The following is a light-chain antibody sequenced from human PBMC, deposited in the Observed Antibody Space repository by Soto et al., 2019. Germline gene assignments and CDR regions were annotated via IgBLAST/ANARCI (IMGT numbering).Light chain of an antibody. V-gene: IGLV2-14*01. CDR2: DVS. CDR3: TSYTSSSTGV. CDR1: SSDVGGYNY. J-gene: IGLJ2*01. Sequence: QSALTQPASLSGSPGQSITISCTGTSSDVGGYNYVSWYQQHPGKAPKLLIYDVSNRPSGVSNCFSGSKSGNTASLTISGLQAEDEADYYCTSYTSSSTGVFGGGTKLTVL.